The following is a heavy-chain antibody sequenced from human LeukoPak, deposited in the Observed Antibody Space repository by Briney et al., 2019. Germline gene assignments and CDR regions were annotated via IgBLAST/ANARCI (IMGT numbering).Heavy chain of an antibody. CDR2: ISGDGRDT. D-gene: IGHD4-11*01. CDR1: GFSFSSFG. Sequence: PGGSLRLSCAASGFSFSSFGMSWVRQAPGRGLQWVSSISGDGRDTFYADSVKGWFTVSRDNSKLTMFLQMNSLRVEDTALYYCARGARLQPMGEFWGQGTLVTVSS. CDR3: ARGARLQPMGEF. J-gene: IGHJ4*02. V-gene: IGHV3-23*01.